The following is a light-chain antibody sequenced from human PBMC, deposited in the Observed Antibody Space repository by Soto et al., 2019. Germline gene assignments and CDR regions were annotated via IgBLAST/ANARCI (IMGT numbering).Light chain of an antibody. CDR2: EDN. J-gene: IGLJ3*02. CDR1: SGSIASNY. V-gene: IGLV6-57*03. CDR3: QSYDSSNCWV. Sequence: LTQPHSVSESPGKTVTISCTRSSGSIASNYVQWYQQRPGSAPTTVIYEDNQRPSGVPDRFSGSIDSSSNSASLTISGLKTEDEADYYCQSYDSSNCWVFGGGTKLTVL.